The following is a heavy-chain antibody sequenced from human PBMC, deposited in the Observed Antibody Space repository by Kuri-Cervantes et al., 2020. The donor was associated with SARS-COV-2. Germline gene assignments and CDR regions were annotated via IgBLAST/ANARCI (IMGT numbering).Heavy chain of an antibody. CDR2: MYHTGIN. CDR3: VRDVLTMVGVVTEWFDP. D-gene: IGHD3-22*01. CDR1: GLSISRGSY. V-gene: IGHV4-38-2*02. J-gene: IGHJ5*02. Sequence: ESLKISCAVSGLSISRGSYWGWIRQPPGKGLEWIGSMYHTGINYLNPSLKSRVTISIDTSKNQFSLTLTSVTAADTAMYFCVRDVLTMVGVVTEWFDPWGQGTLVTVSS.